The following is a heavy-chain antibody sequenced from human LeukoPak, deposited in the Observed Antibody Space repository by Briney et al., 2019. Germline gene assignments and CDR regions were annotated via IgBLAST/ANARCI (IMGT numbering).Heavy chain of an antibody. J-gene: IGHJ4*02. D-gene: IGHD1-26*01. Sequence: PSETLSLTCSVSRGSISNNNYYWGWIRQPPGRGLEWIGSIFYSGNTYYNPSLNSRVTISVDTSNNQFSLKLSSVTAADTAVYYCASLHYSGTYYFDYWGQGTLVTVSS. V-gene: IGHV4-39*01. CDR1: RGSISNNNYY. CDR3: ASLHYSGTYYFDY. CDR2: IFYSGNT.